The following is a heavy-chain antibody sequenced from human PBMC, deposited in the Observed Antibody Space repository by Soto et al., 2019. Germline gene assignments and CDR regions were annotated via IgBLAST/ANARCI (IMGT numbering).Heavy chain of an antibody. D-gene: IGHD5-12*01. J-gene: IGHJ4*02. Sequence: QVQLQESSPGLVKPSGTLSLTCAVSSGSITSSNWWSWVRQPPGKGLEWIGEVSHSGSTNYIPSLKSRVTISVDKSRNQFSLRLNSVTAADTAVYYCARNRYGGYDFDFWGQGTLVTVSS. CDR2: VSHSGST. V-gene: IGHV4-4*02. CDR3: ARNRYGGYDFDF. CDR1: SGSITSSNW.